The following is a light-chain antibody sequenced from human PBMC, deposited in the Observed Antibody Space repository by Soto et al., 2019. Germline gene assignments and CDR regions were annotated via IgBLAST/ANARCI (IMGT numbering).Light chain of an antibody. Sequence: QSALTQPRSVSGSPGQSVTISCTGTSSDVGGYNYVSWYQQHPGKAPKLIIYDVSNRPSGVPDRFSGSKSGNTASLTISGLQAEEEADYYCCSYAGSPWVFGGGTKLTVL. J-gene: IGLJ3*02. CDR1: SSDVGGYNY. CDR2: DVS. V-gene: IGLV2-11*01. CDR3: CSYAGSPWV.